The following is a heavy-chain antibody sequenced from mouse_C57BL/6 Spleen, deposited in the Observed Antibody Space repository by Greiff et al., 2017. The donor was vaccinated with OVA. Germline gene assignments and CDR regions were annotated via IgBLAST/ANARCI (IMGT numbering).Heavy chain of an antibody. CDR2: IYPGDGDT. Sequence: VQLQQSGAELVASGASHNISCKASGYAFSSYWMNWVKQRPGKGLEWIGQIYPGDGDTNYNGKFKGKATLTADKSSSTAYMQLSSLTSEDSAVYFCARWDTTGGKYYFDYWGQGTTLTVSA. J-gene: IGHJ2*01. D-gene: IGHD1-1*01. CDR1: GYAFSSYW. CDR3: ARWDTTGGKYYFDY. V-gene: IGHV1-80*01.